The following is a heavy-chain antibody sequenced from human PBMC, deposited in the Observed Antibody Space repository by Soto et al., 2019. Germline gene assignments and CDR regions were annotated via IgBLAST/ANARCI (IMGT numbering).Heavy chain of an antibody. D-gene: IGHD6-6*01. V-gene: IGHV4-31*03. CDR1: GESISSGGYY. CDR2: IYDSESA. CDR3: ARASSSSSAADY. Sequence: PSETLSLTCNVSGESISSGGYYWSWIRHHPGKGLEWIGYIYDSESAYYNPSLKSRVTISMGTSKNHFAMGLSSVTGADTAVYYCARASSSSSAADYWGQGTLVTGSS. J-gene: IGHJ4*02.